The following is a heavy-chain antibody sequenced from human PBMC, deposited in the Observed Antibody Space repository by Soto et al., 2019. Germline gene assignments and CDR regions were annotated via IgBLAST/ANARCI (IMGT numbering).Heavy chain of an antibody. V-gene: IGHV3-43*01. Sequence: GGSLRLSCAASGFTFDDYTMHWVRQAPGKGLEWVSLISWDGGSTYYADSVKGRFTISRDNGKNSLYLQMNSLRTEDTALYYCAKAIGWEWYGGWSPVYGMDVWGQGTLVTVSS. D-gene: IGHD3-3*01. CDR1: GFTFDDYT. J-gene: IGHJ6*02. CDR2: ISWDGGST. CDR3: AKAIGWEWYGGWSPVYGMDV.